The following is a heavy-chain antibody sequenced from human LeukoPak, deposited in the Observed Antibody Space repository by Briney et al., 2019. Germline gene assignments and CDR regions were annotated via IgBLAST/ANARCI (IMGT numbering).Heavy chain of an antibody. CDR2: INSGSDIV. CDR1: GFTFSDSY. Sequence: GGSLRLSCAASGFTFSDSYMSWIRQAPGKGLEWLTYINSGSDIVYYADSVRGRFTVSRDNAKNSLYLQMNSLTAEDTAVYSCARVNSSGWYALYYFDYWGQGTLVTVSS. V-gene: IGHV3-11*04. D-gene: IGHD6-19*01. CDR3: ARVNSSGWYALYYFDY. J-gene: IGHJ4*02.